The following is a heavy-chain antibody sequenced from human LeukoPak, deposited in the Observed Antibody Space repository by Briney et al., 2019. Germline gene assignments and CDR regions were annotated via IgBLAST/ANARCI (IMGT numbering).Heavy chain of an antibody. J-gene: IGHJ4*02. D-gene: IGHD3-16*02. V-gene: IGHV4-39*07. CDR2: IYYTGST. CDR1: GGSISRSSYY. CDR3: ARGGDDYVWGSYRF. Sequence: SETLSLICSVSGGSISRSSYYWGWIRQPPGKGLEWIGSIYYTGSTNYNPSLKSRVTISEDTSKSQFSLKLSSVTAADTAVYYCARGGDDYVWGSYRFWGQGTLVTVSS.